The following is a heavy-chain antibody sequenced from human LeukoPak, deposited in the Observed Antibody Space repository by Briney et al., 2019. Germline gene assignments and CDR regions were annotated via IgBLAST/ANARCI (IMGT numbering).Heavy chain of an antibody. CDR2: IKQDGSEK. J-gene: IGHJ3*02. CDR3: ARASRNSLGDAFDI. V-gene: IGHV3-7*01. D-gene: IGHD7-27*01. Sequence: GGSLRLSCAASGFTVSSNYMSWVRQAPGKGLEWVANIKQDGSEKYYVDSVKGRFTISRDNAKNSLYLQMNSLRAEDTAVYYCARASRNSLGDAFDIWGQGTMVTVSS. CDR1: GFTVSSNY.